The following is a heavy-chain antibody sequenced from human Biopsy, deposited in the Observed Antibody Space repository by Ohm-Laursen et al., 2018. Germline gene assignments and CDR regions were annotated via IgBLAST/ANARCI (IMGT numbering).Heavy chain of an antibody. J-gene: IGHJ4*02. CDR1: GGTFSNYA. D-gene: IGHD3-3*01. CDR2: IIAASGLV. CDR3: ATPFQYYDSWGGYPPFDH. Sequence: SSVKVSCKASGGTFSNYAISWVRQAPGEGLEWMGGIIAASGLVNYAPKFQGRVSITADKSTTTAYMELSNLKSEDPAVYYCATPFQYYDSWGGYPPFDHWGQGTLVTVSS. V-gene: IGHV1-69*17.